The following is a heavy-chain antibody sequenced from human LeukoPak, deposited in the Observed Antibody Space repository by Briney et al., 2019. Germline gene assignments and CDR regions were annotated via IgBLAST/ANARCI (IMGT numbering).Heavy chain of an antibody. Sequence: PSETLSLTCTVSGGSINNYYWSWIRQPPGKGLEWIGYIYYTGSTNYNPSLKSRVTISVDTSKSHFSLKMSTLTAADTAVYYCARHRGSGYPYFDYWGQGNLVTVSS. CDR3: ARHRGSGYPYFDY. CDR2: IYYTGST. D-gene: IGHD3-22*01. CDR1: GGSINNYY. J-gene: IGHJ4*02. V-gene: IGHV4-59*01.